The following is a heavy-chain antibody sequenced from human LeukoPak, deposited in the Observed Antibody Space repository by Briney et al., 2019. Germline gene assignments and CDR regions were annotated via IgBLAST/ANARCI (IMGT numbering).Heavy chain of an antibody. CDR1: GGSISSSSYY. J-gene: IGHJ4*02. Sequence: PSETLSLTCTVSGGSISSSSYYWGWIRQPPGKGLEWIGSIYHSGSTYYNPSLKSRVTISVDTSKNQFSLKLSSVTAADTAVYYCASKEATGDTDFDYWGQGTLVTVSS. D-gene: IGHD5-12*01. CDR3: ASKEATGDTDFDY. CDR2: IYHSGST. V-gene: IGHV4-39*07.